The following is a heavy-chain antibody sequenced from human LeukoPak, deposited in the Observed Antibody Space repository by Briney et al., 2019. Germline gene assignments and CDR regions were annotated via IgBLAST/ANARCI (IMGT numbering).Heavy chain of an antibody. CDR3: ARGDIVVVVAAKLPFDP. CDR2: IRYDGSNK. V-gene: IGHV3-30*02. J-gene: IGHJ5*02. CDR1: GFTFSSYG. D-gene: IGHD2-15*01. Sequence: GGSLRLSCAASGFTFSSYGMHWVRQAPGKGLEWVAFIRYDGSNKYYADSVKGRFTISRDNSKNTLYLQMNSLRAEDTAVYYCARGDIVVVVAAKLPFDPWGQGTLVTVSS.